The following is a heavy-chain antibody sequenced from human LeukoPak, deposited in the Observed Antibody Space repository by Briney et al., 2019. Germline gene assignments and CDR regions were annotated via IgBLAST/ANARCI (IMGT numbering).Heavy chain of an antibody. CDR1: GFTFSDYY. CDR3: ARSLRVRGVPDYMDV. Sequence: GGSLRLSCAASGFTFSDYYMSWIRQAPGKGLEWVSVIHKNAITYYADPVKGRFTISRDNSKNMLYLQMNSLRAEDTAVYYCARSLRVRGVPDYMDVWGKGTTVTISS. J-gene: IGHJ6*03. CDR2: IHKNAIT. V-gene: IGHV3-53*01. D-gene: IGHD3-10*01.